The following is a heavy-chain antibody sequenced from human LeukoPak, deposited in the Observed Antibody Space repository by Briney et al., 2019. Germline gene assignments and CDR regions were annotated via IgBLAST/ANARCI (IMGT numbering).Heavy chain of an antibody. CDR1: GFTFSSYS. Sequence: GESLRLSCAASGFTFSSYSMNWVRQAPGKGLEWVSSISSSSSYIYYADSVKGRFTISRDNAKNSLYLQMNSLRAEDTAVYYCARAIAAAGSCWGQGTLVTVSS. J-gene: IGHJ4*02. CDR2: ISSSSSYI. D-gene: IGHD6-13*01. V-gene: IGHV3-21*01. CDR3: ARAIAAAGSC.